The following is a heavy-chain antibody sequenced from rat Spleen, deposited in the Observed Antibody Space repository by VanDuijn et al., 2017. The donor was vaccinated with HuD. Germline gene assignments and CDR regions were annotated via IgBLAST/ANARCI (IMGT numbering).Heavy chain of an antibody. Sequence: EVQLVESGGGLVQPGRSLKLSCAASGFTYSNYVMAWVSQAPTKGLEWVASISTGGGNTYYRDSVKGRFTISRDNAKNTLYLQMDSLRSEDTATYYCARQGTDNIKSYFDYWGQGVMVTVSS. CDR3: ARQGTDNIKSYFDY. CDR2: ISTGGGNT. V-gene: IGHV5S13*01. D-gene: IGHD1-11*01. CDR1: GFTYSNYV. J-gene: IGHJ2*01.